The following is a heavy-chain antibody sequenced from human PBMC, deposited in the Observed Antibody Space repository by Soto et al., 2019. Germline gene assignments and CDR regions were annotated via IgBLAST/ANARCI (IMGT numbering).Heavy chain of an antibody. Sequence: HPGGSLRLSCAASGFTFSGSAMHWVRQASGKGLEWVGRIRSKANSYATAYAASVKGRFTISRDDSKNTAYLQMNSLKTEDTAVYYCTLPGVVITTSHRAEYFQHWGQGTLVTVSS. V-gene: IGHV3-73*01. CDR3: TLPGVVITTSHRAEYFQH. D-gene: IGHD3-22*01. CDR2: IRSKANSYAT. J-gene: IGHJ1*01. CDR1: GFTFSGSA.